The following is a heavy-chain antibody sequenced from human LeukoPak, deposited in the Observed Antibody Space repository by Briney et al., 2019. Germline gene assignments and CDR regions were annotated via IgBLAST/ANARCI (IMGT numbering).Heavy chain of an antibody. Sequence: PSETLSLTCSDSGGDITTSIRSIGSYYWSWLRQPPGKGLEWISYIYDSGSANYNPSLKSRVAISVDMPKNHFSLKLTSVTAADTAIYYCARAPYYYDSGGYGSKPRYFDYWGQGIPVTVSS. V-gene: IGHV4-61*03. J-gene: IGHJ4*02. CDR2: IYDSGSA. CDR3: ARAPYYYDSGGYGSKPRYFDY. D-gene: IGHD3-22*01. CDR1: GGDITTSIRSIGSYY.